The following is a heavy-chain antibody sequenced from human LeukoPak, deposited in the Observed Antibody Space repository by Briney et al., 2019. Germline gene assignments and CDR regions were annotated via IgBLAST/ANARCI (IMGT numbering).Heavy chain of an antibody. D-gene: IGHD6-6*01. CDR2: IWYDGSNK. Sequence: GSLRLSCAASGFTFSSYGMHWVRQAPGKGLEWVAVIWYDGSNKYYADSVKGRFTISRDNAKNSLYLQINSLRAEDTAVYYCARSSYSSSSSVWGQGTMVTVSS. CDR1: GFTFSSYG. J-gene: IGHJ3*01. CDR3: ARSSYSSSSSV. V-gene: IGHV3-33*01.